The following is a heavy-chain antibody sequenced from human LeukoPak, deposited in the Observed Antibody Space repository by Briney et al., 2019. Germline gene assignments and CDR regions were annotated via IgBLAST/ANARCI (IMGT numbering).Heavy chain of an antibody. CDR2: IYYSGGT. CDR3: ARHVTISGPYDASDI. CDR1: GASISNYY. V-gene: IGHV4-59*08. J-gene: IGHJ3*02. Sequence: SDTLSLTCTVSGASISNYYWSWIRQPPGKGLEWIGYIYYSGGTDYNPSLKSRVTISVDTSKNQFSLKLRSVTAADTAVYYCARHVTISGPYDASDIWGQGTMVTVSP. D-gene: IGHD5-24*01.